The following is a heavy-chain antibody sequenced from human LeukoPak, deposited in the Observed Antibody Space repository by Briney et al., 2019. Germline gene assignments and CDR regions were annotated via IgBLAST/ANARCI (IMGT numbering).Heavy chain of an antibody. Sequence: ESGPALVKPTQTLTLTCTFSGFSLSAGSMRVSWIRLPPGKALEWLGRIDWDDKKFYSTSLKTRLTISKGTSMNQVVLTMTNMDPVDTATYYCARGGGTYDYFDYWGQGTLVTVSS. J-gene: IGHJ4*02. D-gene: IGHD4-17*01. CDR2: IDWDDKK. CDR3: ARGGGTYDYFDY. V-gene: IGHV2-70*04. CDR1: GFSLSAGSMR.